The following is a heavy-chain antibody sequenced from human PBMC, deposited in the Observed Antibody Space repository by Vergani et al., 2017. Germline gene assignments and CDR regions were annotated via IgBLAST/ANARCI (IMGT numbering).Heavy chain of an antibody. V-gene: IGHV1-18*01. Sequence: QLVQSGTAVKEPGASVKVSCKASGYTFTTFGISWVRQAPGQGLEWAGWVNTYNGATNYVQKFQGRVTMTTDTSTNTAYMELRTLRSDDTAVFYCTRGGGYKYYLDYWGQGTLVTVS. CDR3: TRGGGYKYYLDY. J-gene: IGHJ4*02. CDR2: VNTYNGAT. CDR1: GYTFTTFG. D-gene: IGHD5-24*01.